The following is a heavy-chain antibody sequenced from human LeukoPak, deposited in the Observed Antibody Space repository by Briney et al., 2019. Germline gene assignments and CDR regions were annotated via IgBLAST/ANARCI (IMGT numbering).Heavy chain of an antibody. D-gene: IGHD1-26*01. CDR3: ARAMVEGATRSLDY. Sequence: SETLSLTCAVYGGSFSGYYWSWIRQPPGKGLEWIGEINHSGSTNYNPSLKSRVTISVDTSKSQFSLKLSSVTAADTAVYYCARAMVEGATRSLDYWGQGTLVTVSS. V-gene: IGHV4-34*01. CDR2: INHSGST. CDR1: GGSFSGYY. J-gene: IGHJ4*02.